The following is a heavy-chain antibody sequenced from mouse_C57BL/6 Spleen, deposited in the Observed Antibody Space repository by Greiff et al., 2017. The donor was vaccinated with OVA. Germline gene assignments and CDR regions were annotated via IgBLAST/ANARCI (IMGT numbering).Heavy chain of an antibody. CDR1: GYSITSGYY. CDR2: ISYDGSN. Sequence: EVQLQQSGPGLVKPSQSLSLTCSVTGYSITSGYYWNWIRQFPGNKLEWMGYISYDGSNNYNPSLKNRISFTRDTSKNQFFLKLNSVTTEDTATYYCARALTVDFDYWGQGTTLTVSS. D-gene: IGHD1-1*01. V-gene: IGHV3-6*01. CDR3: ARALTVDFDY. J-gene: IGHJ2*01.